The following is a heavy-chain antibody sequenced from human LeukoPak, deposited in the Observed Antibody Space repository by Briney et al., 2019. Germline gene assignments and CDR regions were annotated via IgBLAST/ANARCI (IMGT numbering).Heavy chain of an antibody. CDR1: GSTFSSYS. J-gene: IGHJ6*02. D-gene: IGHD6-13*01. Sequence: GGSLRLSCAASGSTFSSYSMNWVRQAPGKGLEWDSYISSSISTTYYADSVKGRFTISRDNAKNSLYLQMNSLRAGDTAVYYCARDLPQMYSSSWHTYDYYYYGMDVWGQGTTVTVSS. V-gene: IGHV3-48*01. CDR2: ISSSISTT. CDR3: ARDLPQMYSSSWHTYDYYYYGMDV.